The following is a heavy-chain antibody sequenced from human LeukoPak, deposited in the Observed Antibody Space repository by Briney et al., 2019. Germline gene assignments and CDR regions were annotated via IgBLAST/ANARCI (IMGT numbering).Heavy chain of an antibody. J-gene: IGHJ6*03. CDR3: AREDYGYGGLWDYYYYMDV. D-gene: IGHD5-18*01. CDR2: ISSSGSTI. CDR1: GFTFSSYE. Sequence: GGSLRLSCAASGFTFSSYEMNWVRQAPGKGLEWVSYISSSGSTIYYADSVKGRFTISRDNAKNSLYLQMNSLRAEDTAVYYCAREDYGYGGLWDYYYYMDVWGKGTTVTISS. V-gene: IGHV3-48*03.